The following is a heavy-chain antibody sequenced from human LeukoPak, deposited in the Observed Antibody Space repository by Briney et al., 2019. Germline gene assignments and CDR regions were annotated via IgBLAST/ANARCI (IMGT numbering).Heavy chain of an antibody. D-gene: IGHD1-7*01. CDR3: ARDNWNYGSSMDV. CDR2: IYYSGST. J-gene: IGHJ6*02. V-gene: IGHV4-59*01. Sequence: PSETLSLTCTVSGGSISSYYWSWIRQPPGKGLEWVGYIYYSGSTNYNPSLKSRVTISVDTSKNQFSLKLSSVTAADTAVYYCARDNWNYGSSMDVWGQGTTVTVSS. CDR1: GGSISSYY.